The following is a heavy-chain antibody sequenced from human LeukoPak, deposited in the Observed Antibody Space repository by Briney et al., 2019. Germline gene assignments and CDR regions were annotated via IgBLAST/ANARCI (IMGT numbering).Heavy chain of an antibody. J-gene: IGHJ4*02. CDR3: AKASGYSGYDPFDY. CDR1: GFTFSSYG. V-gene: IGHV3-23*01. CDR2: ISGSGDST. Sequence: PGGSLRLSCAASGFTFSSYGMHWVRQAPGKGLEWVSGISGSGDSTYYADSVKGRFSISRDNSRDTLYLQINSLRADDTALYYCAKASGYSGYDPFDYWGQGTLVTVSS. D-gene: IGHD5-12*01.